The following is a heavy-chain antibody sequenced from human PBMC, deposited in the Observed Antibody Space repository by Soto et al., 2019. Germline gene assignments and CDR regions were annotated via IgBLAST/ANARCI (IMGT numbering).Heavy chain of an antibody. D-gene: IGHD3-10*01. CDR3: AKEGRTYGPSYDFDY. V-gene: IGHV3-30*18. J-gene: IGHJ4*02. Sequence: GGSLRLSCAASGFTFSTYGMHWVRQAPGKGLEWVSVISYDVINKYYAESVRGRFTISRDNSKNTLYLQMNSLRPEDTAVYYCAKEGRTYGPSYDFDYWGRGTLVTVSS. CDR2: ISYDVINK. CDR1: GFTFSTYG.